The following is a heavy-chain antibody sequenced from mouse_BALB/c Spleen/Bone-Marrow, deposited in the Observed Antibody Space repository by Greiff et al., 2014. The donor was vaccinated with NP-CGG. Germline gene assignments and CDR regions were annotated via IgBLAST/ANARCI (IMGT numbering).Heavy chain of an antibody. V-gene: IGHV2-9*02. Sequence: QVQLKQSGPGLVAPSQSLSITCTVSGFSLTSYGVHWVRQPPGKGLEWLGVIWAGGSTNYNSALMSRLSISKDNSKSQVFLKMNSLQTDDTAMYYCAGDYGSSYYAMDYWGQGTSVTVSS. D-gene: IGHD1-1*01. CDR1: GFSLTSYG. CDR2: IWAGGST. CDR3: AGDYGSSYYAMDY. J-gene: IGHJ4*01.